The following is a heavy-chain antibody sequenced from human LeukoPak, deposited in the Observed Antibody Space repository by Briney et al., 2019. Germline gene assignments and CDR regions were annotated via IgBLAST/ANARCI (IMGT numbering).Heavy chain of an antibody. CDR3: ARAGALDY. V-gene: IGHV3-48*01. CDR2: ISSSSGTI. J-gene: IGHJ4*02. Sequence: GGSLRLSCAASGFTFKTYSMSWVRQAPGKGLEWVSYISSSSGTIYYADSVKGRFTISRDNAKNSLYLQMNSLRAEDTAVYYCARAGALDYWGQGTLVTVSS. CDR1: GFTFKTYS. D-gene: IGHD1-26*01.